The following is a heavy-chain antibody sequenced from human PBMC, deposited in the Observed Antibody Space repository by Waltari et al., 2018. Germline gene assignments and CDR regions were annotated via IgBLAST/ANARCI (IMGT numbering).Heavy chain of an antibody. CDR2: INPNRGGT. V-gene: IGHV1-2*06. CDR1: GYTFTGYY. CDR3: ARGIGSCTNGVCYNY. D-gene: IGHD2-8*01. Sequence: QVQLVQSGAEVKKPGASVKVSCKASGYTFTGYYMHWVRQAPGQGLEWMGRINPNRGGTNDAQKVQGRVTMTRDTSISPAYMELSRLRSDDTAVYYCARGIGSCTNGVCYNYWGQGTLVTVSS. J-gene: IGHJ4*02.